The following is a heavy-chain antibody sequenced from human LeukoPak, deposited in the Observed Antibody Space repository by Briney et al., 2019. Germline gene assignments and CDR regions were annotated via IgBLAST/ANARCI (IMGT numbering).Heavy chain of an antibody. CDR2: IYTSGST. CDR3: ARDLGYGNWFDP. J-gene: IGHJ5*02. Sequence: SETLSLTCTVSGGSISSGSYYWSWIRQPAGKGLEWIGRIYTSGSTNYNPSLKSRVTISVDTSKNQFSLKLSSVTAADTAVYYCARDLGYGNWFDPWGQGTLVAVSS. D-gene: IGHD5-12*01. CDR1: GGSISSGSYY. V-gene: IGHV4-61*02.